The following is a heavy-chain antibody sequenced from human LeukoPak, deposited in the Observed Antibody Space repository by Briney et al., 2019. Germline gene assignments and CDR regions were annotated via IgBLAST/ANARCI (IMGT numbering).Heavy chain of an antibody. CDR2: LLYDGNTK. D-gene: IGHD1-14*01. J-gene: IGHJ6*03. Sequence: GGSLRLSCAASGFSLSNYGMHWVRQAPGKGLEWVAALLYDGNTKHYADSVKGRFTISRDISKNTFYLQMNSLAAEDTAVYYCARDHRPEIQYYYMDVWGKGTTVAVSS. V-gene: IGHV3-33*01. CDR1: GFSLSNYG. CDR3: ARDHRPEIQYYYMDV.